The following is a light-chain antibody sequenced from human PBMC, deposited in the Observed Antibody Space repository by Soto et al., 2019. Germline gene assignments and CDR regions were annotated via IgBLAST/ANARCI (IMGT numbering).Light chain of an antibody. CDR2: DAS. Sequence: EIVLTQSPATLSLSPGERATLSCRASQSVSSYLAWYQQRPGQAPRLLIYDASNRATGIPARFSGSGSGTDFSLLISSLEREDSAGNYCQQRSNWVLYTFGPGTKLAIK. CDR1: QSVSSY. V-gene: IGKV3-11*01. CDR3: QQRSNWVLYT. J-gene: IGKJ2*01.